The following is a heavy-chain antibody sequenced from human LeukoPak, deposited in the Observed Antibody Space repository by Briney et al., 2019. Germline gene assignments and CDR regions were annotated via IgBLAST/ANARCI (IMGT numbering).Heavy chain of an antibody. D-gene: IGHD2-15*01. CDR2: LSSSSTYV. CDR3: ARVRCSGGGCFYNFDY. Sequence: GGSLRLSCAASGFTFSTYSMNWVRQAPGKGLEWVSSLSSSSTYVYYADSVKGRYTISRDNAKNSLYLQMNSLRAEDTAVYYCARVRCSGGGCFYNFDYWGQGSLVTVSS. J-gene: IGHJ4*02. V-gene: IGHV3-21*01. CDR1: GFTFSTYS.